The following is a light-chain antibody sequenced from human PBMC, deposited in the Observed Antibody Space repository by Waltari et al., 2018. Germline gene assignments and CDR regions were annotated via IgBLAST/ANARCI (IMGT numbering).Light chain of an antibody. CDR2: GAS. CDR1: KSVSRA. Sequence: MQSPATLSLSPGQWVTLSCRASKSVSRALAWYQQNPGQPPRLLMYGASSRGTGISDRFSGSGSGTDFSRTISRLDRENFAVYYCQHYVRVPATFGQGTKVEIK. CDR3: QHYVRVPAT. V-gene: IGKV3-20*01. J-gene: IGKJ1*01.